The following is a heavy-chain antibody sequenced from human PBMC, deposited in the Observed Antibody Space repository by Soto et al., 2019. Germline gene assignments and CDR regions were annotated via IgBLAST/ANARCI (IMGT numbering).Heavy chain of an antibody. V-gene: IGHV2-5*02. D-gene: IGHD6-19*01. CDR3: VVRRHIYNNGWSWFDP. CDR2: IYWDDDK. CDR1: GFSLSTDEVG. J-gene: IGHJ5*02. Sequence: SGPTLVNPTQPLTLTCTFSGFSLSTDEVGVGWVRQSPGKALEWLALIYWDDDKRYSPSLKHRLTITKDTSNNQVVLTVTNMHPGDTGTYYCVVRRHIYNNGWSWFDPLGQGTLVTVSS.